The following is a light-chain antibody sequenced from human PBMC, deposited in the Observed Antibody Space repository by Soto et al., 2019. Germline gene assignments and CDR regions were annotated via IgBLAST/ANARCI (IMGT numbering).Light chain of an antibody. Sequence: QSALTQPPSASGSPGQSVTISCTGTSSDVGAYNYVSWYQQHPGKAPKLMIYDVTKRPSGVPDRFAGSKSGNAASLTVSGLQAEDEADYYWSSDAGSNNLVFGGGTKLTVL. CDR3: SSDAGSNNLV. V-gene: IGLV2-8*01. CDR1: SSDVGAYNY. CDR2: DVT. J-gene: IGLJ2*01.